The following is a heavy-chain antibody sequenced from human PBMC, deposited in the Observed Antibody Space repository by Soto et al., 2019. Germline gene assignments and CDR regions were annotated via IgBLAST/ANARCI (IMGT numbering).Heavy chain of an antibody. CDR3: ATGWGRIFDY. Sequence: XQQWGAGLLKPSETLSRTCAVYGGSFSGYYWNWILQPPGKGLERIGEINHSGSTNYNPSLKSRVAISVDTSKNQFSLKLSSVTAADTAVYYCATGWGRIFDYWGQGTLVTVSS. CDR2: INHSGST. CDR1: GGSFSGYY. D-gene: IGHD7-27*01. V-gene: IGHV4-34*01. J-gene: IGHJ4*02.